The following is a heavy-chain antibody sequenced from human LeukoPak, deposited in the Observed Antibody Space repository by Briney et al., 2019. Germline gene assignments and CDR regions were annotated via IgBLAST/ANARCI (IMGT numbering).Heavy chain of an antibody. CDR1: GGSISSYY. V-gene: IGHV4-59*07. D-gene: IGHD3-16*01. J-gene: IGHJ4*02. CDR3: AKVGRGDYVWGSYSFDY. CDR2: ISNTGST. Sequence: SDTLSLTCTVSGGSISSYYWSWIRQPPGKGLEWIGYISNTGSTNYNPYLESRVTISVDTSKNQFSLKLTSVTAADTAVYYCAKVGRGDYVWGSYSFDYWGQGTLVTVSS.